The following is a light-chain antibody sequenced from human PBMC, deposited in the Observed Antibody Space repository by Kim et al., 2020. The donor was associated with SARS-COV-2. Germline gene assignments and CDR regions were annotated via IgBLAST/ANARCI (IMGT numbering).Light chain of an antibody. CDR2: DVT. CDR3: SSYTTSSTV. CDR1: SSDVGVYNY. Sequence: PGQSLTISCTGTSSDVGVYNYVSWYQQHLGKAPKLMIYDVTKRPSGVSNRFSGSKSGNAASLTVSGLQAEDEADYYCSSYTTSSTVFGGGTQLTVL. J-gene: IGLJ3*02. V-gene: IGLV2-14*03.